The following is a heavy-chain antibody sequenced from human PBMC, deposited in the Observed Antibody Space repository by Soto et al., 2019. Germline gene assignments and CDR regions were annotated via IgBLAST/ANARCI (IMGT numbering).Heavy chain of an antibody. Sequence: EVQLLESGGGLAQPGGSLRLSCAASGFAFSSYAMTWFRQAPGKGLEWVSAMGERGSSTKYADSVKGRFTISRDNSKNKLYVQMNSLRAGDPAVYYCARDWSCDYGGEGTLVTVSS. CDR2: MGERGSST. J-gene: IGHJ4*02. V-gene: IGHV3-23*01. CDR1: GFAFSSYA. CDR3: ARDWSCDY.